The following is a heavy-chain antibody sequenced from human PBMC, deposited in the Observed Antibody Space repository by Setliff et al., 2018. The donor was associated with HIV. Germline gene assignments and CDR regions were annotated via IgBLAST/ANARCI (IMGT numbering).Heavy chain of an antibody. CDR1: GYPISSGYY. CDR3: ARRLQFLEFLHGVGGLDV. J-gene: IGHJ6*02. D-gene: IGHD3-3*01. CDR2: IYHSGTA. V-gene: IGHV4-38-2*02. Sequence: TLSLTCTVSGYPISSGYYWGWIRQPPGKGLEWIGSIYHSGTAYYNPSLESRVTISVDTSKNQFSLKLSSATAADTAVYYCARRLQFLEFLHGVGGLDVWGQGTTVTVSS.